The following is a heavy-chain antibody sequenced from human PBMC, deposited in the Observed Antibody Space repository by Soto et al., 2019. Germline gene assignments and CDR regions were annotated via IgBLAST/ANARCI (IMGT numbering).Heavy chain of an antibody. D-gene: IGHD2-2*01. CDR1: GGTFSSYA. V-gene: IGHV1-69*13. J-gene: IGHJ6*02. CDR2: IIPIFGTA. CDR3: AREDIVVVPAATNQYYYYGMDV. Sequence: SVKVSCKASGGTFSSYAISWVRQAPGQGLEWMGGIIPIFGTANYAQKFQGRVTITADESTSTAYMELSSLRSEDTAVYYCAREDIVVVPAATNQYYYYGMDVWGQGTTVTVSS.